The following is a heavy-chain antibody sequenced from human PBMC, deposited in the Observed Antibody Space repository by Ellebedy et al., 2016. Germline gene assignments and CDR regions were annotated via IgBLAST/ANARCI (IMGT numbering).Heavy chain of an antibody. CDR2: ISGGGDTT. Sequence: GESLKISCVASGFTFGNFFMSWVRQAPGGGLEWISTISGGGDTTVSADSVKGRFTISRDNFKNSVYLRMNNLRVEDTAVYYCRQGHYADLWGQGTLVTVSS. D-gene: IGHD4-17*01. J-gene: IGHJ4*02. CDR1: GFTFGNFF. V-gene: IGHV3-23*01. CDR3: RQGHYADL.